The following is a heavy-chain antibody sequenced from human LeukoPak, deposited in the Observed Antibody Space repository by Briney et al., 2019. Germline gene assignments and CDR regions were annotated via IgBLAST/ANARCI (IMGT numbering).Heavy chain of an antibody. Sequence: GGSMRLSCAASGFTFSSYGMHWVRQAPGKGMEWEAVICNEGSKKNYADSVKGRFTISRDNSKNPLYLQMNSLRAEDTAVYYCARDRDQGYSGYDPPDYWGQGTLVTVSS. V-gene: IGHV3-33*01. CDR2: ICNEGSKK. CDR1: GFTFSSYG. J-gene: IGHJ4*02. CDR3: ARDRDQGYSGYDPPDY. D-gene: IGHD5-12*01.